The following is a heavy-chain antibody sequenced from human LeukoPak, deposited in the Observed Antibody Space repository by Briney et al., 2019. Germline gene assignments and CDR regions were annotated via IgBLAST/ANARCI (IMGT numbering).Heavy chain of an antibody. Sequence: SETLSLTCSVSDSSITSTYYWAWFRQPPGKGLELIATVFRLQTVRTFHNPSLGSRVTMSLDPSHNQFSLNLTSVTAADTALYFCARVLHAPYLIDSWGQGTLVTVSS. CDR1: DSSITSTYY. CDR2: VFRLQTVRT. J-gene: IGHJ4*02. CDR3: ARVLHAPYLIDS. D-gene: IGHD2-8*01. V-gene: IGHV4-38-2*02.